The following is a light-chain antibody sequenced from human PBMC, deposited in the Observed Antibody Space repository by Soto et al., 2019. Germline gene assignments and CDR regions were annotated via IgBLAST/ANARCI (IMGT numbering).Light chain of an antibody. J-gene: IGKJ1*01. Sequence: EIVLTQSPATLSLSPGERPTLSCRASQSVISSYLAWYQHKPGQAPRLLVYGASSRATGIPDRFSGSGSGTDFTLTISRLEPADSAVYYCQQYGSSRTFGQGTKVDIK. CDR2: GAS. CDR3: QQYGSSRT. CDR1: QSVISSY. V-gene: IGKV3-20*01.